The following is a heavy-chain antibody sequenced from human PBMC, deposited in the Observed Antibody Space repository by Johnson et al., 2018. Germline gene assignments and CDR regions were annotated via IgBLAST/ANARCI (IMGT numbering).Heavy chain of an antibody. Sequence: QVQLVESGGGVVQPGRSLRLSCAASGFTFSDYYMSWIRQAPGKGLEWVSYISSSGSTIYYADSVKGRFTISRDNAKNSLYLKMNSLRAEDTAVYYCARDRATIFGVVRPPYYYGMDVWGQGTTVTVSS. D-gene: IGHD3-3*01. CDR2: ISSSGSTI. CDR1: GFTFSDYY. CDR3: ARDRATIFGVVRPPYYYGMDV. J-gene: IGHJ6*02. V-gene: IGHV3-11*01.